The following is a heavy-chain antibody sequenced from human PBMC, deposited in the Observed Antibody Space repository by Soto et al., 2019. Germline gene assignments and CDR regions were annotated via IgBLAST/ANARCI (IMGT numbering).Heavy chain of an antibody. V-gene: IGHV3-48*02. D-gene: IGHD3-22*01. CDR1: GFTCSSYS. J-gene: IGHJ4*02. CDR3: ARDSGPHYYDSSGYRGY. Sequence: AGSLRLSCADSGFTCSSYSMNWDRQAPGKGLEWVSYISSSSSTIYYADSVKGRFTISRDNAKNSLYLQMNSLRDEDTAVYYCARDSGPHYYDSSGYRGYWGQGTLVTVSS. CDR2: ISSSSSTI.